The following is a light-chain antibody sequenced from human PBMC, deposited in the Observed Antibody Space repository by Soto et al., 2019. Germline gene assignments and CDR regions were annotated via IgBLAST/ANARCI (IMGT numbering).Light chain of an antibody. CDR3: QQYYSTPRT. CDR2: WPS. CDR1: QSVIHTSNNKSY. J-gene: IGKJ2*01. Sequence: DIVMTQSPDSLAVSLGERATINCKSSQSVIHTSNNKSYLAWYQQKAGQPPELLLYWPSARHSGVPDRFSGSGAGTDFTLTSSSLQAEDAAVYYCQQYYSTPRTFGQGTKVEIK. V-gene: IGKV4-1*01.